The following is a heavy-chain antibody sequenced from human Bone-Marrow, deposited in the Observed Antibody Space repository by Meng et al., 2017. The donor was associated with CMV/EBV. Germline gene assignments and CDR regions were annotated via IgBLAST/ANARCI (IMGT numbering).Heavy chain of an antibody. Sequence: SETLSLTCTVSGGSISSYYWSWIRQPPGKGLEWIGYIYYSGSTNYNPSLKSRVTISVDTSKNQLSLKLSSVTAADTAVYYCASHSGGFWSGSRPGRYYFDYWGQGTLVTVSS. CDR3: ASHSGGFWSGSRPGRYYFDY. CDR1: GGSISSYY. J-gene: IGHJ4*02. D-gene: IGHD3-3*01. V-gene: IGHV4-59*01. CDR2: IYYSGST.